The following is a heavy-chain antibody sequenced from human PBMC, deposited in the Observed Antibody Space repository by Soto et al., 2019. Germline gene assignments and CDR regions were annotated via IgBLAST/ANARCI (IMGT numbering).Heavy chain of an antibody. CDR1: GFTFTSYY. Sequence: GASVKVSCKASGFTFTSYYMYWVRQAPGQGLEWMGIINPSGGSTSYAQKFQGRVTMTRDTSTSTVYMELSSLRSEDTAVYYCASLGYCSGGSCSNFDYWGQGTLVTVSS. CDR2: INPSGGST. V-gene: IGHV1-46*03. J-gene: IGHJ4*02. D-gene: IGHD2-15*01. CDR3: ASLGYCSGGSCSNFDY.